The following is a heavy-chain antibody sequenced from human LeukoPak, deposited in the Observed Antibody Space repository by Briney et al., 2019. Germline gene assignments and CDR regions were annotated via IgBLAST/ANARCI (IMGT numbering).Heavy chain of an antibody. D-gene: IGHD3-10*01. CDR3: ARRGAGLNWFDP. CDR1: SGSISSSSYY. Sequence: SETLSLTCTVSSGSISSSSYYWGWIRQPPGKGLEWIASINYSGRTYYNPSLKSRVTISIDTAKNQFSLRLSSVTAADTAVYYCARRGAGLNWFDPWGQGTPVTVSS. V-gene: IGHV4-39*01. J-gene: IGHJ5*02. CDR2: INYSGRT.